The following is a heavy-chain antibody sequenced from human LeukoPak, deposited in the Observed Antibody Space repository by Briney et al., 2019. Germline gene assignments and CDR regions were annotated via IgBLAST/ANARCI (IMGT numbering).Heavy chain of an antibody. CDR3: TRDRGAYNLYDY. CDR2: IRSKAYGETA. J-gene: IGHJ4*02. Sequence: GGSLRLSCKASGLTFGDYAMSWIRQAPGKGREGVGFIRSKAYGETADYAASVKGRFTISRDDSKAIAYLQMNSLKTEDTAVYHCTRDRGAYNLYDYWGQGTLVTVSS. V-gene: IGHV3-49*03. D-gene: IGHD1-1*01. CDR1: GLTFGDYA.